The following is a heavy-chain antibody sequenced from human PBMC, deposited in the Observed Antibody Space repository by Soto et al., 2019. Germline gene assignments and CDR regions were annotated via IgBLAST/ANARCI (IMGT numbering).Heavy chain of an antibody. Sequence: EVQLLESGGGLVQPGESLRLSCAASGFSFAAYAISWVRQAPGKGLEWVSALSGSGGSTYYTHSVKGRFTISRDNSKNMVYLQMNSLRAEDTAVYYCARGGAGRRSGRMGAFDIWGQGTMVTVSS. CDR1: GFSFAAYA. D-gene: IGHD6-19*01. V-gene: IGHV3-23*01. CDR2: LSGSGGST. CDR3: ARGGAGRRSGRMGAFDI. J-gene: IGHJ3*02.